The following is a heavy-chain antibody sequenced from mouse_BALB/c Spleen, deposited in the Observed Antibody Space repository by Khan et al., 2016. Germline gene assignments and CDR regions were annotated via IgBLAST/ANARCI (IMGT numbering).Heavy chain of an antibody. CDR1: GFSLSTSGMG. J-gene: IGHJ3*01. V-gene: IGHV8-12*01. CDR2: IYWDDDK. D-gene: IGHD2-12*01. CDR3: AADDSVTY. Sequence: QVTLKESGPGILQPSQTLSLTCSFSGFSLSTSGMGVSWIRQPSGKGLVWLAHIYWDDDKRYNPSLKSRLTISKDTSSNQVFLKITSVDTADTATYDCAADDSVTYWGQETLVTVSA.